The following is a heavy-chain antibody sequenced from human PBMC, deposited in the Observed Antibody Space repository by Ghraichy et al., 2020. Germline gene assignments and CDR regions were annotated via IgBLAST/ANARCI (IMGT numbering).Heavy chain of an antibody. V-gene: IGHV4-30-2*01. Sequence: SETLSLTCAVSGGSINSGSFSWSWIRQPPGKGLEWIGYIYHSGTTYYNPSLKSRVTISLDDSKNQFSLKLSSVTAADTAVYYCARAPYDDDGFYDDGFDVWGQGIMFTVPS. CDR1: GGSINSGSFS. CDR3: ARAPYDDDGFYDDGFDV. D-gene: IGHD3-22*01. J-gene: IGHJ3*01. CDR2: IYHSGTT.